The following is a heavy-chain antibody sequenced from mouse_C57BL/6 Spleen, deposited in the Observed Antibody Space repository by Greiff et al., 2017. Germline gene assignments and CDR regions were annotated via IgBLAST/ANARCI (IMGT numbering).Heavy chain of an antibody. J-gene: IGHJ4*01. V-gene: IGHV1-39*01. CDR3: AREGVLRDSAMDY. CDR1: GYSFTDYN. CDR2: LNPNYGTT. Sequence: VQLQQSGPELVKPGASVKISCKASGYSFTDYNMNWVKQSNGKSLEWIGVLNPNYGTTSYNQTFKGKATLTVDTSSSTAYMQLNSLTSEDSAVYDCAREGVLRDSAMDYWGQGTSVTVSS. D-gene: IGHD1-1*01.